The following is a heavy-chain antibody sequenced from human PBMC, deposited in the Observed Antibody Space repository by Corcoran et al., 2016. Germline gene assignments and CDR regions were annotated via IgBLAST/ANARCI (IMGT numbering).Heavy chain of an antibody. J-gene: IGHJ4*02. V-gene: IGHV4-39*07. CDR1: GGSISSTSYY. Sequence: QLQLQESGPGLVEPSETLSLTCTVSGGSISSTSYYWGWIRQPPGKGLEWIGSIYYSGSTYYNPSLKSRVTISVDTSKNQFSLQLSSVTAADTAVYYCARYSGYDILTGYEYYFDYWGQGTLVTVSS. D-gene: IGHD3-9*01. CDR3: ARYSGYDILTGYEYYFDY. CDR2: IYYSGST.